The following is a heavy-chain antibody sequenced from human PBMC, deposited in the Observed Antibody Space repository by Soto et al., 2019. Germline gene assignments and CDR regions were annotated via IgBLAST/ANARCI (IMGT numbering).Heavy chain of an antibody. J-gene: IGHJ4*02. V-gene: IGHV3-30-3*01. CDR1: GFTFSSYA. CDR2: ISYDGSNK. CDR3: ASLGAAAPCAARTDY. Sequence: QVQLVESGGGVVQPGRSLRLSCAASGFTFSSYAMHWVRQAPGKGLEWVAVISYDGSNKYYADSVKGRFTISRDNSKNTLYLQMNSLRAEDTAVYYCASLGAAAPCAARTDYWGQGTLVTVSS. D-gene: IGHD6-6*01.